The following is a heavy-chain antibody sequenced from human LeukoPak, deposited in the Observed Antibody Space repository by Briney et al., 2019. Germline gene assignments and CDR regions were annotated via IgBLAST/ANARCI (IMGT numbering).Heavy chain of an antibody. CDR2: IIPIFGTA. V-gene: IGHV1-69*13. Sequence: WASVKVSCKASGYTFTSYAISWVRQAPGQGLEWMGGIIPIFGTANYAQKFQGRVTITADESTSTAYMELSSLRSEDTAVYYCARGQVTIGELSPYYFDYWGQGTLVTVSS. D-gene: IGHD3-10*01. J-gene: IGHJ4*02. CDR3: ARGQVTIGELSPYYFDY. CDR1: GYTFTSYA.